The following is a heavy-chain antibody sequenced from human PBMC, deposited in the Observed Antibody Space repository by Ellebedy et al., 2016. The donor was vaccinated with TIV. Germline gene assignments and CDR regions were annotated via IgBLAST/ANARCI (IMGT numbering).Heavy chain of an antibody. Sequence: SETLSLXXTVSGYSISSGYYWGWIRQPPGKGLEWIGSIYHSGSTYYNPSLKSRVTISVDTSKNQFSLKLSSVTAADTAVYYCARDGGGYSGYDYKLIRYYYYYYGMDVWGQGTTVTVSS. V-gene: IGHV4-38-2*02. CDR3: ARDGGGYSGYDYKLIRYYYYYYGMDV. D-gene: IGHD5-12*01. CDR1: GYSISSGYY. CDR2: IYHSGST. J-gene: IGHJ6*02.